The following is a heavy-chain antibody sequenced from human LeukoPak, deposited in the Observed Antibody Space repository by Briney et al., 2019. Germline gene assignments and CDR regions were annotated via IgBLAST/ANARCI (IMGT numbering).Heavy chain of an antibody. D-gene: IGHD3-9*01. J-gene: IGHJ3*02. CDR3: ARTTLLYSDWSPDAFDI. CDR2: IYYSGTT. V-gene: IGHV4-59*12. CDR1: GGSISSYY. Sequence: SETLSLTCTVSGGSISSYYWNWIRQPPGKGLEWIGYIYYSGTTNYNPSLKSRVSMSVDTSKNQFSLKLSSVTAADTAVYYCARTTLLYSDWSPDAFDIWGQGTMVTVSS.